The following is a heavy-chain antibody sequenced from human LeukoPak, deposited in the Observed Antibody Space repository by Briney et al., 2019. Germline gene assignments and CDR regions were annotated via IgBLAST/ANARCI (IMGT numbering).Heavy chain of an antibody. CDR2: IYYTGTT. V-gene: IGHV4-39*07. CDR1: GGSISSSSYH. CDR3: ASLRGSRDY. Sequence: PSETLSLTCTVSGGSISSSSYHWGWIRQPPGKGLEWIGSIYYTGTTYYNPSLKSRVTISVDTSKNQFSLKLSSVTAADTAVYYCASLRGSRDYWGQGTLVTVSS. J-gene: IGHJ4*02. D-gene: IGHD3-16*01.